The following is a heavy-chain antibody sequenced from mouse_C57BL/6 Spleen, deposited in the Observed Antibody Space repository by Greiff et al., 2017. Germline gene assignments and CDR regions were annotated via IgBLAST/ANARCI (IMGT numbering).Heavy chain of an antibody. D-gene: IGHD1-1*01. CDR3: TTDTTVPDYFDY. Sequence: EVQLQESGAELVRPGASVKLSCTASGFNIKDDYMHWVKQRPEQGLEWIGWIDPENGDTEYASKFQGKATITADTSSNTAYLQLSSLTSEDTAVYYCTTDTTVPDYFDYWGQGTTLTVSS. V-gene: IGHV14-4*01. CDR2: IDPENGDT. J-gene: IGHJ2*01. CDR1: GFNIKDDY.